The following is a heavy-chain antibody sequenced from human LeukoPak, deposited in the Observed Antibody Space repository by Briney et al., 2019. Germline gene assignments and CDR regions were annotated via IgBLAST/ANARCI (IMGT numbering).Heavy chain of an antibody. J-gene: IGHJ5*02. CDR2: IYYSGST. Sequence: SETLSLTCTVSGGSISSGGYYWSCIRQHPGKGLEWIGYIYYSGSTYYNPSLKSRVTISVDTSKNQFSLKLSSVTAADTAVYYCARGARGWFDPWGQGTLVTVSS. D-gene: IGHD3-10*01. CDR3: ARGARGWFDP. CDR1: GGSISSGGYY. V-gene: IGHV4-31*03.